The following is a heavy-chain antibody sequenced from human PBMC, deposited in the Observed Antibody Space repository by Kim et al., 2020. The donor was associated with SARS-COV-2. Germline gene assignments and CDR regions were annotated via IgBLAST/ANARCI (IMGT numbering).Heavy chain of an antibody. CDR1: GFTFSSYA. J-gene: IGHJ4*01. Sequence: GGSLILSCAASGFTFSSYAMHWVRQAPGKGLEWVAVISHDGSNKYYADSVKGRFTISRDNSKNTLHLQMNSLRAEDTAVYYCARDRAPTIAAAGIADYWG. CDR3: ARDRAPTIAAAGIADY. CDR2: ISHDGSNK. D-gene: IGHD6-13*01. V-gene: IGHV3-30-3*01.